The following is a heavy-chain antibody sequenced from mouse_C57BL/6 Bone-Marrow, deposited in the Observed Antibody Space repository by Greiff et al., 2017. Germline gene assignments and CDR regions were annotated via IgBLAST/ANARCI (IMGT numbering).Heavy chain of an antibody. CDR2: LDPSDSYT. CDR3: ARGPITTVVSDWYFDV. CDR1: GYTFTSYW. D-gene: IGHD1-1*01. Sequence: QVQLQQPGAELVKPGASVKLSCKASGYTFTSYWMQWVKQRPGQGLEWIGELDPSDSYTNYNQKFKGKATLTVDTSSSTAYMQLSSLTSEDSAVYYCARGPITTVVSDWYFDVGGTGTTGTVSS. J-gene: IGHJ1*03. V-gene: IGHV1-50*01.